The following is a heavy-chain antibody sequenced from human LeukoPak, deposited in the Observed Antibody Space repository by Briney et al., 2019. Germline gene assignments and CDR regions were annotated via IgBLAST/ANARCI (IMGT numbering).Heavy chain of an antibody. CDR1: GGSISSYY. V-gene: IGHV4-59*12. Sequence: SSETLSLTCTVSGGSISSYYRSWIRQPPGKGLEWIGYIYYSGSTNYNPSLKSRVTISVDTSKNQFSLKLRSVTAADTAVYYCARDASYYDFWSGYRKYNWFDPWGQGTLVTVSS. CDR3: ARDASYYDFWSGYRKYNWFDP. J-gene: IGHJ5*02. D-gene: IGHD3-3*01. CDR2: IYYSGST.